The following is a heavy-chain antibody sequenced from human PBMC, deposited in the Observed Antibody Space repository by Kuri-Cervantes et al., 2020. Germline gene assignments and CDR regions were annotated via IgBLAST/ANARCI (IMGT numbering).Heavy chain of an antibody. CDR2: IYTSGST. CDR1: GGSISSGSYY. CDR3: ARHVIWDYYYGMDV. J-gene: IGHJ6*02. D-gene: IGHD3-16*02. Sequence: SETLSLTCTVSGGSISSGSYYWSWIRQPAGKGLEWIGRIYTSGSTNYNPSPKSRVSISVDTSKNQFSLKLSSVTAADTAVYYCARHVIWDYYYGMDVWGQGTTVTVSS. V-gene: IGHV4-61*02.